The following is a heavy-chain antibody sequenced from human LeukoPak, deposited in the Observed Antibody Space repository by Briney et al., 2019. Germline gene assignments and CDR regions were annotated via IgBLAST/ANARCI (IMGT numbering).Heavy chain of an antibody. J-gene: IGHJ3*02. CDR1: GGSISSSSYY. D-gene: IGHD3-22*01. CDR3: ATPPYYYDSSGYYPDAFDI. CDR2: IYHSGST. V-gene: IGHV4-39*07. Sequence: SETLSLTCTVSGGSISSSSYYWGWIRQPPGKGLEWIGSIYHSGSTYYNPSLKSRVTISVDTSKNQFSLKLSSVTAADTAVYYCATPPYYYDSSGYYPDAFDIWGQGTMVTVSS.